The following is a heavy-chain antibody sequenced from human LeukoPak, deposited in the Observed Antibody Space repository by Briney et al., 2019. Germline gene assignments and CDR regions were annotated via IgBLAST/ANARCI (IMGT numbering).Heavy chain of an antibody. V-gene: IGHV4-59*01. CDR3: ARHYSDSSAYFKY. D-gene: IGHD3-22*01. CDR2: IYYRGST. CDR1: GGSISGYY. Sequence: SETLSLTCTVSGGSISGYYWSWIRQPPGKGLGWIGYIYYRGSTNYNPSLKSRVTISVDTSKNQFSLKLSSVTAADTAVYYCARHYSDSSAYFKYWGQGTLVTVSS. J-gene: IGHJ4*02.